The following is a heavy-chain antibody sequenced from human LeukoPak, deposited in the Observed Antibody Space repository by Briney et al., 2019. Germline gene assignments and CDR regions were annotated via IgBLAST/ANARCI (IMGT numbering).Heavy chain of an antibody. CDR3: AKDGGLWVSAHWGDS. J-gene: IGHJ4*02. CDR2: INSDGSST. Sequence: GGSLRLSWAASGFTFSSYWMHWVRQAPGKGLVWVSRINSDGSSTSYADSVKGRFTVSRDDSKNTLYLQMNSLRAEDTAVYYCAKDGGLWVSAHWGDSWGRGTLVTVSS. V-gene: IGHV3-74*01. CDR1: GFTFSSYW. D-gene: IGHD7-27*01.